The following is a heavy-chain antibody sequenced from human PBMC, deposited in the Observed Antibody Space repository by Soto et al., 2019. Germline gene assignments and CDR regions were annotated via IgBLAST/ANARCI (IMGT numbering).Heavy chain of an antibody. D-gene: IGHD3-10*01. CDR2: ISGSGGST. CDR1: GFTFSSYA. Sequence: GGSLRLSCAASGFTFSSYAMSWVRQAPGKGLEWVSGISGSGGSTYYADCVKGRFTISRDNSKNTLYLQMNSLRAEDTAVYYCAKGEKGMVFSDFDHWGQATLVTVPS. CDR3: AKGEKGMVFSDFDH. V-gene: IGHV3-23*01. J-gene: IGHJ4*02.